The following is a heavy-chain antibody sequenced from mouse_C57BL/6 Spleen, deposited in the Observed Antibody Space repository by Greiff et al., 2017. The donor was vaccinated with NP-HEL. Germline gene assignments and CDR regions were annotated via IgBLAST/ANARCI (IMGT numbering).Heavy chain of an antibody. V-gene: IGHV1-39*01. CDR1: GYSFTDYN. CDR2: INPNYGTT. J-gene: IGHJ4*01. D-gene: IGHD2-14*01. Sequence: VQLQQSGPELVKPGASVKISCKASGYSFTDYNMNWVKQSNGKSLEWIGVINPNYGTTSYNQKFKGKATLTVDQSCSTDYMQLNSLTAEDSAVYYWARGGRVRNYAMDYWGQGTSVTVAS. CDR3: ARGGRVRNYAMDY.